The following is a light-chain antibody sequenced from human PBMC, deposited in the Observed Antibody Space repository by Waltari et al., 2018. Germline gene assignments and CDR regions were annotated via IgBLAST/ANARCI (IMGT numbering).Light chain of an antibody. J-gene: IGLJ1*01. V-gene: IGLV2-14*03. CDR2: DVN. CDR3: SSYTTGSTRYV. CDR1: SSDIGAYNF. Sequence: QSALTQPASVSGSPGQSITISCTGTSSDIGAYNFVSWYQKHPGKAPKVMIYDVNNRPAGGSSRLPGSKSGNTASLTISGLQAEDEADYYCSSYTTGSTRYVFGSGTKVTVL.